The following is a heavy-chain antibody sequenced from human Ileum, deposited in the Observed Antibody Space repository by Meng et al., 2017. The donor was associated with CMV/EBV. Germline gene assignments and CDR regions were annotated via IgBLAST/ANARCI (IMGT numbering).Heavy chain of an antibody. V-gene: IGHV3-74*01. D-gene: IGHD3-22*01. J-gene: IGHJ4*02. CDR2: SNRDASSI. CDR1: GFIFSDYW. CDR3: TRVDSSGFYPFDL. Sequence: GGSLRLSCAASGFIFSDYWIHWVRQVPGKGLVWASLSNRDASSIAYGDSVKGRFTISRDNAQQTVYLQMDNLGVEDTAIYYCTRVDSSGFYPFDLWGQGTLVTVSS.